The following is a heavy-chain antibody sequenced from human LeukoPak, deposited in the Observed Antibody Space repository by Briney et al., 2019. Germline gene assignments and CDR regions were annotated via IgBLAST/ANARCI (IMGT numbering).Heavy chain of an antibody. J-gene: IGHJ4*02. Sequence: GGSLRLSCAASGFTFSTYGMHWVRQAPGKGLEWVAIISYDGTYKYYADSVKGRFTISRDNSENTLYLQMNSLRAEDTAVYYCAKKSQPGVDMATIHFDHGGQGTLVTASS. CDR3: AKKSQPGVDMATIHFDH. D-gene: IGHD5-24*01. CDR2: ISYDGTYK. V-gene: IGHV3-30*18. CDR1: GFTFSTYG.